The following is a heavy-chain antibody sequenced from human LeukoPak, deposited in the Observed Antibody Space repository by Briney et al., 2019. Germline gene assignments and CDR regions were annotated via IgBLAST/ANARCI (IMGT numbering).Heavy chain of an antibody. CDR1: GYTFTSYD. V-gene: IGHV1-8*01. J-gene: IGHJ4*02. CDR2: MNPNSGNT. D-gene: IGHD6-19*01. Sequence: ASVKVSCKASGYTFTSYDINWVRQATGQGLEWMGWMNPNSGNTGYAQKFQGRVTMTRNTSISTAYMELSSLRSEDTAVYYCARSSSQRGLIAVAGGYWGQGTLVTVSS. CDR3: ARSSSQRGLIAVAGGY.